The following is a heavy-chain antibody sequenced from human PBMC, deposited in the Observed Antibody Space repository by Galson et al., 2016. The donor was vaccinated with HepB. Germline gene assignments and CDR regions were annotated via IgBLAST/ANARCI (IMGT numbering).Heavy chain of an antibody. CDR1: GFTFSNYA. D-gene: IGHD1-20*01. J-gene: IGHJ6*03. Sequence: SLRLSCAASGFTFSNYAMNWVRQVPGKGLEWVSGISGGGGGTYYAGSVKGRFNISRDNSKKTLYLQMNSLRAEDTAVYNCAKGTDNWNQYYMDVWGKGTTVSVSS. V-gene: IGHV3-23*01. CDR2: ISGGGGGT. CDR3: AKGTDNWNQYYMDV.